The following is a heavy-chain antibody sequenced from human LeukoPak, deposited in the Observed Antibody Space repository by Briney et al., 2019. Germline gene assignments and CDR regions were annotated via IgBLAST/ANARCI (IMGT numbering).Heavy chain of an antibody. D-gene: IGHD2-15*01. V-gene: IGHV4-39*01. J-gene: IGHJ4*02. CDR3: ARHLLVVVEAAFDY. CDR1: GGSISSTSYY. Sequence: PSETLSLTCTVSGGSISSTSYYWGWIRQPPGKGLEWIGSIYYSGSTYYNPSLKSRATISVDTSKNQFSLKLSSMTAADTAVYYCARHLLVVVEAAFDYWGQGTLVTVSS. CDR2: IYYSGST.